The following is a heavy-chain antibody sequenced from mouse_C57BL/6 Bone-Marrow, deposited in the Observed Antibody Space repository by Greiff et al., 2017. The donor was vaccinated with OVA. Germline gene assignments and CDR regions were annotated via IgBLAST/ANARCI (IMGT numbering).Heavy chain of an antibody. D-gene: IGHD4-1*01. J-gene: IGHJ1*03. V-gene: IGHV1-18*01. Sequence: EVKLQESGPELVKPGASVKIPCKASGYTFTDYNMDWVKQSHGKSLEWIGDINPNNGGTIYNQKFKGKATLTVDKSSSTAYMELRSLTSEDTAVYYCARSRGNWDGYFDVWGTGTTVTVSA. CDR2: INPNNGGT. CDR3: ARSRGNWDGYFDV. CDR1: GYTFTDYN.